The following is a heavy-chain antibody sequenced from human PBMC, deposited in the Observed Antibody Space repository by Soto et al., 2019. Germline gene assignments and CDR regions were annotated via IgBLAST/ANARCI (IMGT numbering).Heavy chain of an antibody. CDR2: ISGNGGNI. Sequence: EVQLVESGGGLVQPGGSLRLSCVASRFSFSNYVMHWVRQAPGKGLEYVSAISGNGGNIYYANSVKGRFTISRDNSKNTLYLQMGSLRADDMAVYYCVRDDCSDGVCYLGDHWGQGILVTVSS. CDR1: RFSFSNYV. CDR3: VRDDCSDGVCYLGDH. D-gene: IGHD2-15*01. J-gene: IGHJ4*02. V-gene: IGHV3-64*01.